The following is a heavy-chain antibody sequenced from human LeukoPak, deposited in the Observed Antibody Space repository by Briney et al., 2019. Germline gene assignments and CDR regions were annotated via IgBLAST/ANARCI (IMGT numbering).Heavy chain of an antibody. Sequence: GGSLRLSCAASGFTFTNLGIHWVRQAPGKGLEWVAIISYDGDRKYYADSVKGRFSISRDNSKNTLYLQMNSLRPEDTAVYYCAKDYGYYDTSGDAFDIWGQGTMVTVAS. J-gene: IGHJ3*02. D-gene: IGHD3-22*01. CDR1: GFTFTNLG. V-gene: IGHV3-30*18. CDR2: ISYDGDRK. CDR3: AKDYGYYDTSGDAFDI.